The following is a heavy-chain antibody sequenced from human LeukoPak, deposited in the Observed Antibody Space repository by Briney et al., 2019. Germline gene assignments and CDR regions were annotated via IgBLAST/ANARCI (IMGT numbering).Heavy chain of an antibody. J-gene: IGHJ4*02. D-gene: IGHD3-16*02. CDR3: AKGTAYDYVWGCCRYGPHLDY. CDR1: GFTFSSYA. Sequence: GGSLRLSCAASGFTFSSYAMSWVRQAPGKGLEWVSAISGSGGSTYYADSVKGRFTISRDNSKNTLYLQMNSLRAEDTAVYYCAKGTAYDYVWGCCRYGPHLDYWGQGTLVTVSS. CDR2: ISGSGGST. V-gene: IGHV3-23*01.